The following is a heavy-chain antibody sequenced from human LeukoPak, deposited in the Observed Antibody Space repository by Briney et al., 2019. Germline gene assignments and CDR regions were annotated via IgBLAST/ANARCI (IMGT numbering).Heavy chain of an antibody. CDR2: INHSGST. CDR3: ARARAGHFDY. CDR1: GGSFSGYY. J-gene: IGHJ4*02. Sequence: SETLSLTCAVYGGSFSGYYWSWIRQPPGKGLEWIGEINHSGSTNYNPSLKSRVTISVDTSKNQFSLKLSSVTAADTAVYYCARARAGHFDYWGQGTLVTVCS. V-gene: IGHV4-34*01.